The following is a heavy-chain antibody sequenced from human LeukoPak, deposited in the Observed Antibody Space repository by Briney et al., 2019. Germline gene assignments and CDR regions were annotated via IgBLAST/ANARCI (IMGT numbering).Heavy chain of an antibody. CDR2: IYSGGST. D-gene: IGHD1-1*01. CDR3: ASGPDGGQLGDY. V-gene: IGHV3-66*02. CDR1: GFSFGSYA. J-gene: IGHJ4*02. Sequence: GGSLRLSCAASGFSFGSYAMSWVRQAPGKGLEWVSVIYSGGSTYYADSVKGRFTISRDNSKNTLYLQMNSLRAEDTAVYYCASGPDGGQLGDYWGQGTLVTVSS.